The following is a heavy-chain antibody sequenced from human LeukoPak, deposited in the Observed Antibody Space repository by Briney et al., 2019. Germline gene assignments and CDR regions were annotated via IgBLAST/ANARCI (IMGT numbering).Heavy chain of an antibody. D-gene: IGHD5-18*01. CDR1: GDSVSSNKAA. CDR3: ARVLDTANSYCFDY. V-gene: IGHV6-1*01. Sequence: SQTLSLTCAISGDSVSSNKAAWNWIRQSPSRGLEWLGRTYYRSKWYNDYAVSVKSRITINPHTSKNQVSLQLNSVTPEDTAVYYCARVLDTANSYCFDYWGQGTLVTVSS. J-gene: IGHJ4*02. CDR2: TYYRSKWYN.